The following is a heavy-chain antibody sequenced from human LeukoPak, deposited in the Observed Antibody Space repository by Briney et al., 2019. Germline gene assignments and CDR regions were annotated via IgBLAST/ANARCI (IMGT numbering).Heavy chain of an antibody. CDR2: IRSKVYGGTT. V-gene: IGHV3-49*04. Sequence: GGSLRLSCTASGFTFGDYAMSWVRQAPGKGLEWEGFIRSKVYGGTTEYAASVKGRFTISRDDSKSIAYLQMNSLKTEDTAVYFCTRGFDIRGVISTGDYWGQGALVTVSS. J-gene: IGHJ4*02. CDR3: TRGFDIRGVISTGDY. CDR1: GFTFGDYA. D-gene: IGHD3-10*01.